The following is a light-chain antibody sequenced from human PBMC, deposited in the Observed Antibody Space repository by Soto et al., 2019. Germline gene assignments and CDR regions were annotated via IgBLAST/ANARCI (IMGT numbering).Light chain of an antibody. V-gene: IGLV4-69*01. Sequence: QSVLTQSPSASASLGASVKLTCTLSSGHSSYAIAWHQQQPEKGPRYLMKLNSDGSHSKGDGIPDRFSGSSSGAERYLTISSRQSEDEADSSCQTWGTGNVVFGGGTKLTVL. CDR3: QTWGTGNVV. CDR1: SGHSSYA. J-gene: IGLJ2*01. CDR2: LNSDGSH.